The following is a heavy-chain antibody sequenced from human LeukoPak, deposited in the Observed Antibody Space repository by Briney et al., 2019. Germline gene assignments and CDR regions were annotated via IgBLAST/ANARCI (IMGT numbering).Heavy chain of an antibody. CDR3: AREPGSGSWAWDYYYYMDV. D-gene: IGHD3-10*01. Sequence: QAGGSLRLSCAASGFTFSSYSMNWIRQAPGKGLEWVSSISSSSSYIYYADSVKGRFTISRDNAKNSLYLQMNSLRAEDTAVYYCAREPGSGSWAWDYYYYMDVWGKGTTVTISS. CDR1: GFTFSSYS. J-gene: IGHJ6*03. CDR2: ISSSSSYI. V-gene: IGHV3-21*01.